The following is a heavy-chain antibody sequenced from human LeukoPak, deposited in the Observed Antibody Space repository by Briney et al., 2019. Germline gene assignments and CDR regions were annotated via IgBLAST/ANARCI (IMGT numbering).Heavy chain of an antibody. Sequence: GGSLRLSCAASGFTFTTYWMSWVRQAPGKGLEWVANIKQDGTEKYYVDSVKGRFTISRDNAKNSLYLQMNSLRAEDTAVYYCARDLSGVAGYTYGRGIDYWGQGTLVTVSS. J-gene: IGHJ4*02. V-gene: IGHV3-7*01. CDR2: IKQDGTEK. CDR1: GFTFTTYW. D-gene: IGHD5-18*01. CDR3: ARDLSGVAGYTYGRGIDY.